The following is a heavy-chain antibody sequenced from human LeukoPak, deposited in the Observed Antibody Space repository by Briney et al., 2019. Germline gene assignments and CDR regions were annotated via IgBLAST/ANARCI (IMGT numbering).Heavy chain of an antibody. D-gene: IGHD3/OR15-3a*01. CDR3: ARLALDLAYYYYMDV. Sequence: ASVKVSCKASGYTFTSYGISWVRQAPGQGLEWMGWINTYNGNTYYAQKLQDRVTMTTDTSTSTANMELRSLRSDDTAVYYCARLALDLAYYYYMDVWGKGTTVTVSS. J-gene: IGHJ6*03. CDR1: GYTFTSYG. CDR2: INTYNGNT. V-gene: IGHV1-18*01.